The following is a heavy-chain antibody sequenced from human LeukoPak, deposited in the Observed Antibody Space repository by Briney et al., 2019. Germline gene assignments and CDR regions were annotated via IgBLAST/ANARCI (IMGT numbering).Heavy chain of an antibody. CDR1: GGSISNYY. CDR3: AMYSSSSGWFDP. D-gene: IGHD6-6*01. J-gene: IGHJ5*02. CDR2: IYYTGIT. Sequence: SETLSLTCTVSGGSISNYYWGWIRQPPGKGLEWIGVIYYTGITTYNPSLKSRITMSVDTSKNQFSLKVTSVTATDTAIYYCAMYSSSSGWFDPWGQGTLVTVS. V-gene: IGHV4-59*04.